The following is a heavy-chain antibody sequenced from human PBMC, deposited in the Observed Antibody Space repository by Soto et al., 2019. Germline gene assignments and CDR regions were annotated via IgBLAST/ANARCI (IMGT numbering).Heavy chain of an antibody. CDR2: ISYDGNNK. CDR3: ARDGVSSTDYTWNYGTYFDY. V-gene: IGHV3-30*03. CDR1: GFTFSSYT. J-gene: IGHJ4*02. Sequence: PGGSLRLSCAASGFTFSSYTRHWVRQAPGEGLEWVAVISYDGNNKFYADSVKGRFTISRDSSSQTLYLQMNSLRPDDTAMYYCARDGVSSTDYTWNYGTYFDYWGPGALVTVSS. D-gene: IGHD1-1*01.